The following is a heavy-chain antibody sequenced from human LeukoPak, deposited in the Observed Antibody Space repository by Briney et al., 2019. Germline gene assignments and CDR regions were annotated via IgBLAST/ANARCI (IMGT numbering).Heavy chain of an antibody. CDR2: IIPILGIA. D-gene: IGHD4-17*01. CDR1: GGTFSSYA. J-gene: IGHJ4*02. Sequence: SVKVSCKASGGTFSSYAISWVRQAPGQGLEWMGRIIPILGIADYAQNLQGRVTMTTDTATSTAYMELRSLRSDDTAVYYCARTPHTDHGDYASTDYWGQGTLVTVSS. V-gene: IGHV1-69*04. CDR3: ARTPHTDHGDYASTDY.